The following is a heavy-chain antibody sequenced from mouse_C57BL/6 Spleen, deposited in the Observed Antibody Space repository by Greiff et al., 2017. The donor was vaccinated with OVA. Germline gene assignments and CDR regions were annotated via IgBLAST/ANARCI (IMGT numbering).Heavy chain of an antibody. J-gene: IGHJ4*01. CDR2: INYDGSST. CDR3: ARDRGIYDGYYKGAMDY. V-gene: IGHV5-16*01. CDR1: GFTFSDYY. Sequence: VQLKESEGGLVQPGSSMKLSCTASGFTFSDYYMAWVRQVPEKGLEWVANINYDGSSTYYLDSLKSRFIISRDNAKNILYLQMSSLKSEDTATYYCARDRGIYDGYYKGAMDYWGQGTSVTVSS. D-gene: IGHD2-3*01.